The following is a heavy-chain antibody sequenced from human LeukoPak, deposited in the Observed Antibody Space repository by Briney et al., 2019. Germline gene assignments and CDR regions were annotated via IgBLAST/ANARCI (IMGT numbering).Heavy chain of an antibody. CDR3: ARGNYGKDAFDI. Sequence: GGSLRLSCAASGFTFSSYGMHCVRQAPGKGLEWVGGIIPIFGTANYAQKFQGRVTITADESTSTAYMELSSLRSEDTAVYYCARGNYGKDAFDIWGQGTMVTVSS. CDR1: GFTFSSYG. J-gene: IGHJ3*02. CDR2: IIPIFGTA. V-gene: IGHV1-69*01. D-gene: IGHD3-10*01.